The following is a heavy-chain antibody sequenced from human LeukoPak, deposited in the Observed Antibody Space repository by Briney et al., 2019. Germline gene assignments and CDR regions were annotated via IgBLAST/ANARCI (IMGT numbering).Heavy chain of an antibody. CDR1: GYTFTGYY. J-gene: IGHJ3*02. V-gene: IGHV1-46*01. Sequence: ASVKVSCKASGYTFTGYYMHWVRQAPGHGLEWMGIINPSSGSTNYAQKFQGRVTMTRDTSTSTVYMVLSSLRSEDTAVYYCAMGYDSSGYYSPRDAFDIWGQGTMVTVSS. CDR2: INPSSGST. CDR3: AMGYDSSGYYSPRDAFDI. D-gene: IGHD3-22*01.